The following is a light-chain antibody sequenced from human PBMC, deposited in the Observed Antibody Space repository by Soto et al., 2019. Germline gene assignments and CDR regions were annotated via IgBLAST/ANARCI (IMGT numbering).Light chain of an antibody. J-gene: IGLJ2*01. CDR2: GNN. Sequence: QSVLTQPPSVSGAPGQRVTISCTGSSSNIGAGYDVHWYQQLPGTAPKLLIYGNNNRPSGVPDRFSGSKSGTSASLAITGLQSEDEADYYCQSYDRSLSASVVFGGGTKLTVL. CDR3: QSYDRSLSASVV. CDR1: SSNIGAGYD. V-gene: IGLV1-40*01.